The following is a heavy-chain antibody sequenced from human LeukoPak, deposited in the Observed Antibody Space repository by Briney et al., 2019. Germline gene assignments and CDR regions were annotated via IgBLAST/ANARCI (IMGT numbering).Heavy chain of an antibody. CDR1: GFTFSGSA. CDR2: IRSKANSYAT. D-gene: IGHD3-22*01. V-gene: IGHV3-73*01. CDR3: TRPYDSSGTDY. Sequence: GGSLKLSCAASGFTFSGSAMHWVRQASGKGLEWVGRIRSKANSYATAYAASVKGRLTISRDDSKNTAYLQMNSLKTEDTAVYYCTRPYDSSGTDYWGQGTLVTVSS. J-gene: IGHJ4*02.